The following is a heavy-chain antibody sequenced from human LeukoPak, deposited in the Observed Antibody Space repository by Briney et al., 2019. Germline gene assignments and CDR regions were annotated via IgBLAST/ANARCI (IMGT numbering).Heavy chain of an antibody. V-gene: IGHV1-46*01. Sequence: ASVKVSCKASGYTFTSYYMHWVRQAPGQGLEGMGIINPSGGSTSYAQKFQGRVTMTRDTSTRTVYMELSSLRSEDTAVYYCARGGHSYGLPKADDAFDIWGQGTMVTVSS. CDR2: INPSGGST. D-gene: IGHD5-18*01. CDR3: ARGGHSYGLPKADDAFDI. J-gene: IGHJ3*02. CDR1: GYTFTSYY.